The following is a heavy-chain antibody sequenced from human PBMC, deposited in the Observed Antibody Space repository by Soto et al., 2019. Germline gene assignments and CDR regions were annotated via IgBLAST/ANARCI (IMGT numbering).Heavy chain of an antibody. V-gene: IGHV4-59*12. CDR3: ARVDRYYYYGMDV. Sequence: SETLSLTCTVSGGSISSYYWSWIRQPPGKGPEWIGYIYYSGSTNYNPSLKSRVTISVDTSKNQFSLQVWSVTAADTAVYYCARVDRYYYYGMDVWGQGTTVTVSS. CDR2: IYYSGST. CDR1: GGSISSYY. J-gene: IGHJ6*02.